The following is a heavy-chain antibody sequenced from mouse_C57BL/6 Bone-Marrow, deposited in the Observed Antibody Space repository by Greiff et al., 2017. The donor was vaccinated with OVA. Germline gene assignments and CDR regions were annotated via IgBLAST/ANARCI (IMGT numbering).Heavy chain of an antibody. V-gene: IGHV1-81*01. CDR3: ARERGIYYDYPWFAY. Sequence: LQESGAELARPGASVKLSCKASGYTFTSYGISWVKQRTGQGLEWIGEIYPRSGNTYYNEKFKGKATLTADKSSSTAYMELRSLTSEDSAVYFCARERGIYYDYPWFAYWGQGTLVTVSA. D-gene: IGHD2-4*01. CDR1: GYTFTSYG. CDR2: IYPRSGNT. J-gene: IGHJ3*01.